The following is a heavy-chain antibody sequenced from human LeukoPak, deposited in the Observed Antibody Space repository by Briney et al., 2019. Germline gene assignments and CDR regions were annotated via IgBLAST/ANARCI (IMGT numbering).Heavy chain of an antibody. CDR2: ISYNGNNR. J-gene: IGHJ3*02. Sequence: GGSLRLSCVISGYTFTHYGFHWVRQAPGKALEWVAYISYNGNNRYEDSVKGRFTISRDNAKNSLYLQMNSLRAEDTAVYYCASDAYNWNTDAFDIWGQGTMVTISS. CDR1: GYTFTHYG. V-gene: IGHV3-30*03. CDR3: ASDAYNWNTDAFDI. D-gene: IGHD1/OR15-1a*01.